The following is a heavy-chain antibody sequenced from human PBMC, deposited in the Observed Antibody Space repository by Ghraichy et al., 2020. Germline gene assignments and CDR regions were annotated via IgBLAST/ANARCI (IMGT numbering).Heavy chain of an antibody. V-gene: IGHV3-23*01. CDR2: ISGSAGST. Sequence: GGSLRLSCAASGFTFSSYAMSWVRQAPGKGLEWVSTISGSAGSTYYADSVKGRFTISRDNSKNTLYLQMNSLRAEDTAVYYCAKVNSGSYYYYYYMDGWGKGTTVTVSS. J-gene: IGHJ6*03. D-gene: IGHD1-26*01. CDR3: AKVNSGSYYYYYYMDG. CDR1: GFTFSSYA.